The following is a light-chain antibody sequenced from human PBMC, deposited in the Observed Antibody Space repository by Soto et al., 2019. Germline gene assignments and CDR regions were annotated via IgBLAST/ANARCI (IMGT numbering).Light chain of an antibody. J-gene: IGLJ1*01. V-gene: IGLV1-47*01. CDR3: AAWDDSLSGYV. Sequence: QSVLTQPPSASGTHGQRVTISCSGSSFNIGTNLVYWYQQLPGTAPKVLIYRNNQRPSGVPDRFSGSKSGTSASLAISGLRSEDEADYYCAAWDDSLSGYVFGTGTKVTVL. CDR2: RNN. CDR1: SFNIGTNL.